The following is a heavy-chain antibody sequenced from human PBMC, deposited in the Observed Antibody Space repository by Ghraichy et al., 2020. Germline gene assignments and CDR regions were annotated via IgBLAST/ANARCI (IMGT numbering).Heavy chain of an antibody. CDR3: ARESPILGSSFDY. J-gene: IGHJ4*02. Sequence: LSLTCAASGFTFSSYAMHWVRQAPGKGLEWVAVISYDGSNKYYADSVKGRFTISRDNSKNTLYLQMNSLRAEDTAVYYCARESPILGSSFDYWGQGTLVTVSS. V-gene: IGHV3-30-3*01. CDR1: GFTFSSYA. CDR2: ISYDGSNK. D-gene: IGHD3-22*01.